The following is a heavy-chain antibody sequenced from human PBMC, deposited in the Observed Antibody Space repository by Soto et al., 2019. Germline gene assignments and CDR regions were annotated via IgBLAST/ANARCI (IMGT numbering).Heavy chain of an antibody. D-gene: IGHD3-22*01. Sequence: QVQLVQSGAEVKKPGASVKVSCKASGSTFTSYGISWVRQAPGQGLEWMGWISAYNGNTNYAQKLQGRVTMTTDTSTXXAXMXXRSLRSDDTAVYYCARGDRHYYDSSGYYRNDAFDIWGQGTMVTVSS. CDR1: GSTFTSYG. CDR2: ISAYNGNT. J-gene: IGHJ3*02. V-gene: IGHV1-18*01. CDR3: ARGDRHYYDSSGYYRNDAFDI.